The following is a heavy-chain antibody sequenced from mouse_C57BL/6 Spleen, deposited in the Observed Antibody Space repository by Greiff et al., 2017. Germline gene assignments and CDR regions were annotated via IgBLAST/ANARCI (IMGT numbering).Heavy chain of an antibody. CDR1: GFNIKNTY. CDR2: IDPANGNT. J-gene: IGHJ4*01. CDR3: ARWARSYAMDY. V-gene: IGHV14-3*01. Sequence: EVQLQQSVAELVRPGASVKLSCTASGFNIKNTYMPWVKQRPEQGLEWIGRIDPANGNTKYAPKFQGKATITADTSSTTAYLQLSSLTSEDTAIYYCARWARSYAMDYWGQGTSVTVSS.